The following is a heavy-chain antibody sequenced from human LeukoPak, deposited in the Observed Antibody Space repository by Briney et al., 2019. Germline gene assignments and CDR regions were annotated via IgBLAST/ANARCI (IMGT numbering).Heavy chain of an antibody. Sequence: ASVKVSCKASGYTFTDYYIHWMRQAPGQGLEWIGWINPNSGGTKNAQRLQGRVTMARDTSIRTAYMEVSGLTYDDTAVFYCARFYSSTWQFDYWGQGTLVTVSS. CDR3: ARFYSSTWQFDY. CDR2: INPNSGGT. J-gene: IGHJ4*02. V-gene: IGHV1-2*02. D-gene: IGHD6-13*01. CDR1: GYTFTDYY.